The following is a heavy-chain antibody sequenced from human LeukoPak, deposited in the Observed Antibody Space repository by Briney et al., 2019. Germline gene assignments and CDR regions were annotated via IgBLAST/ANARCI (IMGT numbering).Heavy chain of an antibody. CDR3: ARDRGSGSSPYYYYYMDV. CDR2: INPNSGGT. V-gene: IGHV1-2*02. CDR1: GYTFTGYY. J-gene: IGHJ6*03. Sequence: ASVKVSCKASGYTFTGYYMHWVRQAPGQGLEWMGWINPNSGGTNYAQKFPSRVTMTRDTSISTAYMELSRLRSDDTAVYYCARDRGSGSSPYYYYYMDVWGKGTTVTISS. D-gene: IGHD3-10*01.